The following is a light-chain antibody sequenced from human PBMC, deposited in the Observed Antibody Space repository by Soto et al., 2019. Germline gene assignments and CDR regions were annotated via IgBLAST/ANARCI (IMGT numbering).Light chain of an antibody. J-gene: IGKJ5*01. CDR2: GAS. CDR1: QSVSGD. CDR3: QQYNNWPAIT. Sequence: EIVLTQSPGTLSLSPGERATLSCRASQSVSGDYLVWYQQKPGQAPRLLMFGASTRATGIPARFSGSGSGTEFTLTISSLQSEDFAVYYCQQYNNWPAITFGQGTRLEIK. V-gene: IGKV3D-15*01.